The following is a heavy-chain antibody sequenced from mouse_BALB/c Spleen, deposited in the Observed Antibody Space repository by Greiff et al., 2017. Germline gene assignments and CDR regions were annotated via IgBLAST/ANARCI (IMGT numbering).Heavy chain of an antibody. Sequence: EVQGVESGGDLVKPGGSLKLSCAASGFTFSSYGMSWVRQTPDKRLEWVATISSGGSYTYYPDSVKGRFTISRDNAKNTLYLQMSSLKSEDTAMYYCARHGDYFDYWGQGTTLTVSS. V-gene: IGHV5-6*01. J-gene: IGHJ2*01. CDR3: ARHGDYFDY. CDR1: GFTFSSYG. CDR2: ISSGGSYT.